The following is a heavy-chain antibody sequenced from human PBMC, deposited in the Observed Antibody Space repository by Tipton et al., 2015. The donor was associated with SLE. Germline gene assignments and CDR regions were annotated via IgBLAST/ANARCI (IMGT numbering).Heavy chain of an antibody. Sequence: TLSLTCTVSGGSISSHYWSWIRQPPGKGLEWIGYIYYSGSTKYNPSLKSRVTISLDTSKNQFSLKLSSVTAADTAVYYCARDLEYSSSGWYFDLWGRGTLVTVSS. J-gene: IGHJ2*01. CDR1: GGSISSHY. V-gene: IGHV4-59*11. CDR3: ARDLEYSSSGWYFDL. D-gene: IGHD6-6*01. CDR2: IYYSGST.